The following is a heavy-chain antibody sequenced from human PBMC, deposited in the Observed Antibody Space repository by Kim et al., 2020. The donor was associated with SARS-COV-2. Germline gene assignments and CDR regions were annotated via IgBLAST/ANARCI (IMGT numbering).Heavy chain of an antibody. V-gene: IGHV2-70*01. J-gene: IGHJ4*02. Sequence: STSLKTRLTISEDTSKNQVVLTMTNMDPVDTATYYCARIRKYSYGYLLDYWGQGTLVTVSS. CDR3: ARIRKYSYGYLLDY. D-gene: IGHD5-18*01.